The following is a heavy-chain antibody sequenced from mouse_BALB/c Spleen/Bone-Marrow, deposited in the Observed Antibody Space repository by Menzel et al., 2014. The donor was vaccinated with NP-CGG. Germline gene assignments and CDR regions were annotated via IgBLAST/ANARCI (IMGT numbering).Heavy chain of an antibody. CDR1: GFTFTDYY. CDR3: ARDVGNYVRFAY. D-gene: IGHD2-1*01. V-gene: IGHV7-3*02. Sequence: EVQRVESGGGLVQPGGSLRLSCATSGFTFTDYYMSWVRQPPGKALEWLVFIRNKANGYTTEYSASVKGRFTISRDNSQSILYLQMNTLRAEDSATYYCARDVGNYVRFAYWGQGTLVTVSA. CDR2: IRNKANGYTT. J-gene: IGHJ3*01.